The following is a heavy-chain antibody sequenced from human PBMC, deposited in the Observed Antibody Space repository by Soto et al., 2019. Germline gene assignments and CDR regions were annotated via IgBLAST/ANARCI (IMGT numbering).Heavy chain of an antibody. CDR3: AGTGTYDY. Sequence: ASVKVSCKASGYTFTSYGISWVRQAPGQGLEWMGWINPNSGGTNYAQKFQGRVTMTRDTSISTAYMELSRLRSDDTAVYYCAGTGTYDYWGQGTLVTVSS. V-gene: IGHV1-2*02. J-gene: IGHJ4*02. D-gene: IGHD1-1*01. CDR1: GYTFTSYG. CDR2: INPNSGGT.